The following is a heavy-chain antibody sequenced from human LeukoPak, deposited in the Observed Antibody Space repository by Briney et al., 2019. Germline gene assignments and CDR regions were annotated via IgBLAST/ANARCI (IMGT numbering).Heavy chain of an antibody. D-gene: IGHD6-6*01. CDR2: IYYSGST. Sequence: SETLSLTCTVSGGSISSYYWGWIRQPPGKGLEWIGSIYYSGSTYYNPSLKSRVTISVDTSKNQFSLKLSSVTAADTAVYYCARGHNSSSSGFYYYYMDVWGRGTTVTVSS. V-gene: IGHV4-39*01. CDR3: ARGHNSSSSGFYYYYMDV. CDR1: GGSISSYY. J-gene: IGHJ6*03.